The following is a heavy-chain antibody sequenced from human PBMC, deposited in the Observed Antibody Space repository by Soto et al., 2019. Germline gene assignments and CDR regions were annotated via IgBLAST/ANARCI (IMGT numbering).Heavy chain of an antibody. V-gene: IGHV4-31*03. CDR2: IYYSGST. D-gene: IGHD5-18*01. J-gene: IGHJ4*02. CDR3: ARVAVRDSYGVDS. CDR1: GGSISSGGYY. Sequence: PSETLSLTCTVSGGSISSGGYYWSWIRQHPGKGLEWIGYIYYSGSTYYNPSLKSRVTISVDTSKNQFSLKLSSVTAADTAVYYCARVAVRDSYGVDSWGQGTLVTFSS.